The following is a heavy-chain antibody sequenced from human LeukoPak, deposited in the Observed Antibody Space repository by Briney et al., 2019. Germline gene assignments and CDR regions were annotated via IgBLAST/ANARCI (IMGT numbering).Heavy chain of an antibody. CDR1: GFYFSDCW. Sequence: GGSLRLSCAASGFYFSDCWMSWIRLAPGKGLEWVAHMNQDGSAKYYVDSVKDRFTISRDNAKSSLFLQMSSLRAEDTAVYYCAIWGSWGSNFWGQGTLVSVSS. CDR3: AIWGSWGSNF. V-gene: IGHV3-7*01. D-gene: IGHD3-16*01. CDR2: MNQDGSAK. J-gene: IGHJ4*02.